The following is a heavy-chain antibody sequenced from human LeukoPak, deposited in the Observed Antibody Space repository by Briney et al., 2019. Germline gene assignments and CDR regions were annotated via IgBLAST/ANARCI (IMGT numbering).Heavy chain of an antibody. Sequence: GGSLRLSCAASGFTFSSYWMSWVRQAPGKGLEWVAHIKQDGGETYYVASVKGRLTISRDNAKNSLYLPMNRLRAEDTAVYYCARGGTGYDCWGQGTLVTVSS. D-gene: IGHD2-15*01. CDR1: GFTFSSYW. V-gene: IGHV3-7*01. J-gene: IGHJ4*02. CDR2: IKQDGGET. CDR3: ARGGTGYDC.